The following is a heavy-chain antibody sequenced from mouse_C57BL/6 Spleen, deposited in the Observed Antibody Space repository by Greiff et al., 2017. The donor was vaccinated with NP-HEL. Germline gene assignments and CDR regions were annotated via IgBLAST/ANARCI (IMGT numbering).Heavy chain of an antibody. J-gene: IGHJ4*01. CDR2: ISYDGSN. CDR1: GYSITSGYY. CDR3: ARDNYGSSYGDAMDY. Sequence: EVHLVESGPGLVKPSQSLSLTCSVTGYSITSGYYWNWIRQFPGNKLEWMGYISYDGSNNYNPSLKNRISITRDTSKNQFFLKLNSVTTEDTATYYCARDNYGSSYGDAMDYWGQGTSVTVSS. D-gene: IGHD1-1*01. V-gene: IGHV3-6*01.